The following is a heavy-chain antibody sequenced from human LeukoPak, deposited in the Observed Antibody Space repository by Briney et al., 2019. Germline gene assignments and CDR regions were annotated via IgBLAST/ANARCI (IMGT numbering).Heavy chain of an antibody. CDR2: INAGNGNT. CDR3: AREDTTTVFSY. V-gene: IGHV1-3*01. Sequence: ASVKVSCKVSGYTFTSYAMHWVRQAPGQRLEWMGWINAGNGNTKYSQKFQGRVTITRDTSASTAYMELSSLGSEDTAVYYCAREDTTTVFSYWGQGTLVTVSS. J-gene: IGHJ4*02. D-gene: IGHD4-17*01. CDR1: GYTFTSYA.